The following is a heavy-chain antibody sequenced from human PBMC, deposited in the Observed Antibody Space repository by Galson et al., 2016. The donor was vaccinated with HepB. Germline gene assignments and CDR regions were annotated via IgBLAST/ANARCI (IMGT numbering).Heavy chain of an antibody. CDR1: GFPVTDNY. D-gene: IGHD2-8*02. V-gene: IGHV3-53*01. Sequence: SLRLSCAVSGFPVTDNYMSWVRQAPGKGLEWLSVIYSGGITNDADSLKGRFTISRDNSKNTVYLHISSLRVEDTAVYYCASSYCTGVSCYFDDWGQGTLLTVSS. CDR3: ASSYCTGVSCYFDD. CDR2: IYSGGIT. J-gene: IGHJ4*02.